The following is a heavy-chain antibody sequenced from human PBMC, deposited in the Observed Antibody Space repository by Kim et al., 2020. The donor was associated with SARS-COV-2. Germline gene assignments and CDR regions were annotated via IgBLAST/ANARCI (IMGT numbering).Heavy chain of an antibody. D-gene: IGHD4-4*01. Sequence: LSLTCAASGFTFSSYGMHWVRQAPGKGLEWVAVISYDGSNKYYADSVKGRFTISRDNSKNTLYLQMNSLRAEDTAVYYCAKGSTVTDWYFDLWGRGTLVTVSS. V-gene: IGHV3-30*18. CDR1: GFTFSSYG. J-gene: IGHJ2*01. CDR3: AKGSTVTDWYFDL. CDR2: ISYDGSNK.